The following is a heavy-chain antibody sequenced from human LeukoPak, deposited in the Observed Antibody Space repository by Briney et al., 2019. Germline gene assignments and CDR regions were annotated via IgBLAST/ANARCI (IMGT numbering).Heavy chain of an antibody. J-gene: IGHJ4*02. Sequence: GGSLKISCKGSGYSFTSYWIGWVRQMPGKGLEWMGIIYPGDSDTRYSPSFQGQVTISADKSISTAYLQWSSLKASDAAMYYCARHVGGGYYDSSGYYFDYWGQGTLVTVSS. CDR2: IYPGDSDT. V-gene: IGHV5-51*01. D-gene: IGHD3-22*01. CDR1: GYSFTSYW. CDR3: ARHVGGGYYDSSGYYFDY.